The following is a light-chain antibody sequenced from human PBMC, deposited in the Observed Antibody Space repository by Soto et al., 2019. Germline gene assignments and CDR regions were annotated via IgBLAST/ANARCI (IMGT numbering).Light chain of an antibody. CDR2: GAS. CDR3: QQYGSSPRT. Sequence: DIVLTQSPGTLSLSPGERATLSCRASQSVGSIYLAWYQQKPGQAPRLLIHGASNRASGIPDRFSGSGSGTDFTLAISRLEPEDFAVYYCQQYGSSPRTFGQGTKADIK. CDR1: QSVGSIY. J-gene: IGKJ1*01. V-gene: IGKV3-20*01.